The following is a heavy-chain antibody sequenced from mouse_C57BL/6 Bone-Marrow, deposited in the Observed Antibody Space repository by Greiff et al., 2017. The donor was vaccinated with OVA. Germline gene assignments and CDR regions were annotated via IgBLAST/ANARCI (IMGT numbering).Heavy chain of an antibody. Sequence: VQLQQPGAELVIPGASVKLSCKASGYTFTSYWMHWVKQRPGQGLEWIGEIDPTDSYTNYNQKLKGKSTLTVDKSSSTAYMHLSSRTAEDSAGYYCARKNSVYYGGTWFAYWCQGTLVLVS. J-gene: IGHJ3*01. CDR3: ARKNSVYYGGTWFAY. D-gene: IGHD1-1*01. V-gene: IGHV1-69*01. CDR2: IDPTDSYT. CDR1: GYTFTSYW.